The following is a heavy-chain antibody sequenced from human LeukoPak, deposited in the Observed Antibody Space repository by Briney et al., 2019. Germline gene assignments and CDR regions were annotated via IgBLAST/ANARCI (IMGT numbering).Heavy chain of an antibody. J-gene: IGHJ4*02. D-gene: IGHD3-22*01. CDR3: ARTYYYDSSGYYLYYFDY. V-gene: IGHV4-34*01. Sequence: NASETLSLTCAVYGGSFSGYYWSWIRQPPGKGLEWIGEINHSGSTNYNPSLKSRVTISVDTSKNQFSLKLSSVTAADTAVYYCARTYYYDSSGYYLYYFDYWGQGTLVTVSS. CDR1: GGSFSGYY. CDR2: INHSGST.